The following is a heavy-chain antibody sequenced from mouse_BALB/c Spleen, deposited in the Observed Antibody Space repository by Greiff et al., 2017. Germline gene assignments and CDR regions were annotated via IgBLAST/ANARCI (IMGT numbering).Heavy chain of an antibody. CDR2: ISTYYGDA. V-gene: IGHV1S137*01. J-gene: IGHJ4*01. Sequence: VQLQQSGAELVRPGVSVKISCKGSGYTFTDYAMHWVKQSHAKSLEWIGVISTYYGDASYNQKFKGKATMTVDKSSSTAYMELARLTSEDSAIYYCAIWLRREDAMDYWGQGTSVTVSS. CDR1: GYTFTDYA. CDR3: AIWLRREDAMDY. D-gene: IGHD2-2*01.